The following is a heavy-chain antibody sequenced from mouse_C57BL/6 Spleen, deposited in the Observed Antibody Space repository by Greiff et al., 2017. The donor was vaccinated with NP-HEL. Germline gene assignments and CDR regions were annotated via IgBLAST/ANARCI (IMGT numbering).Heavy chain of an antibody. Sequence: VQLQQSGPELVKPGASVKISCKASGYSFTGYYMNWVKQSPEKSLEWIGEINPSTGGTTYNQKFKAKATLTVDKSSSTAYMQLKSLTSEDSAVYYCARYDYDGGFDYWGQGTTLTVSS. D-gene: IGHD2-4*01. J-gene: IGHJ2*01. CDR1: GYSFTGYY. V-gene: IGHV1-42*01. CDR3: ARYDYDGGFDY. CDR2: INPSTGGT.